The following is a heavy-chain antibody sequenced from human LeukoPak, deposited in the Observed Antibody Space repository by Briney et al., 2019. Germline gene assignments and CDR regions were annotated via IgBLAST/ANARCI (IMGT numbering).Heavy chain of an antibody. CDR3: ARDSGTAIVDY. CDR2: IKQDGSEK. V-gene: IGHV3-7*01. Sequence: PGGSLRLSCAASGFAFSTYWMSWVRQAPVKGLEWVANIKQDGSEKYYVDSVKGRFTISRDNAKTSLYLQMSSLRAEDTAVYYCARDSGTAIVDYWGQGTLVTVSS. CDR1: GFAFSTYW. D-gene: IGHD5-18*01. J-gene: IGHJ4*02.